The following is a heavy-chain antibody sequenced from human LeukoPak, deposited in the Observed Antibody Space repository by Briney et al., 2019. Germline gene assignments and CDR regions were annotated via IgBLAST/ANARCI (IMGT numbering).Heavy chain of an antibody. Sequence: GGSLRLSCAASGFTFSSYAMSWVRQAPGKGLEWVSAISGSGGSTYYADSVKGRFTISRDNSKNTLYLQMNSLRAEDTAVYYCAKDQVGYSYGLGTFDYWGQGTLVTVSS. D-gene: IGHD5-18*01. CDR3: AKDQVGYSYGLGTFDY. CDR2: ISGSGGST. J-gene: IGHJ4*02. CDR1: GFTFSSYA. V-gene: IGHV3-23*01.